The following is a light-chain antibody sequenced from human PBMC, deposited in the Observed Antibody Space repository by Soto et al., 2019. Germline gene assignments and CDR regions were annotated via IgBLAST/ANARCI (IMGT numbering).Light chain of an antibody. V-gene: IGKV1-5*01. CDR2: DAF. CDR3: QQYNSFWT. J-gene: IGKJ1*01. Sequence: DIQVTQSPSTLSASVGDRVTITCRASQSISTWLAWYQQKPGKAPKLPIYDAFYLERGVPSRFSGSGSGTEFTLTISSLQPDDLATYYCQQYNSFWTFGQGTKVDIK. CDR1: QSISTW.